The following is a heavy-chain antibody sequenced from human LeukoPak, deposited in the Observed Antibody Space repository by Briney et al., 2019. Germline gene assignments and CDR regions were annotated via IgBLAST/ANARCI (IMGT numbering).Heavy chain of an antibody. CDR3: ARDTGGGYSCYDC. CDR2: IKQDGSEK. V-gene: IGHV3-7*01. D-gene: IGHD5-18*01. Sequence: GGSLRPSCAASGFTFSSYWMTWIRQAPGKGLEWVANIKQDGSEKYYVDSVKGRFTISRDNAKNSLYLQMNSLRAEDTAVYCCARDTGGGYSCYDCWGQGTLVTVSS. J-gene: IGHJ4*02. CDR1: GFTFSSYW.